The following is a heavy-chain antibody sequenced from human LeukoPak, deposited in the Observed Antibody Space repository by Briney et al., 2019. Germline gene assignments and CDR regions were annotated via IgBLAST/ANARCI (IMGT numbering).Heavy chain of an antibody. D-gene: IGHD5-24*01. CDR2: ISYDGSNK. CDR3: ARAPGSNYLFDY. V-gene: IGHV3-30*04. Sequence: GGSLRLSCAASGFTFSSYAMHWVRQAPGKGLEWVAIISYDGSNKYYADSVKGRFTISRDNSKNTLYLQMNSLRAEDTAVYYCARAPGSNYLFDYWGQGTLVTVSS. CDR1: GFTFSSYA. J-gene: IGHJ4*02.